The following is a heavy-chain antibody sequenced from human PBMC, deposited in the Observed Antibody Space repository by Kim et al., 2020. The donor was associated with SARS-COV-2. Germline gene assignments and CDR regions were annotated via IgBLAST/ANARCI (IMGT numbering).Heavy chain of an antibody. Sequence: SETLSLTCTVSGYSISSGYFWGWIRQPPGKVLEWIGSIYHSGSTYYTPSLKSRVTISVDTSKNQFSLKLSSVTAADTAVYYCARDRGTALSLASYYFGM. J-gene: IGHJ6*01. CDR2: IYHSGST. D-gene: IGHD2-15*01. V-gene: IGHV4-38-2*02. CDR3: ARDRGTALSLASYYFGM. CDR1: GYSISSGYF.